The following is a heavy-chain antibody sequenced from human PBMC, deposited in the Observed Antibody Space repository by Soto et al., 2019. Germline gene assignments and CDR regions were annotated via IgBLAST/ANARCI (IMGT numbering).Heavy chain of an antibody. CDR1: GFPVSDHH. D-gene: IGHD3-16*01. V-gene: IGHV3-72*01. CDR3: GRVGGYRGGFSPFDI. J-gene: IGHJ3*02. CDR2: SRNKANDYTT. Sequence: EVQLVESGGGLVQPGGSTRLSCATSGFPVSDHHMDWVRQAPGKGLEWVGRSRNKANDYTTAYAASVKGRFSISRDDSKNSMYLQMNSLKAEDTATYCCGRVGGYRGGFSPFDIWGQGTMVTVSS.